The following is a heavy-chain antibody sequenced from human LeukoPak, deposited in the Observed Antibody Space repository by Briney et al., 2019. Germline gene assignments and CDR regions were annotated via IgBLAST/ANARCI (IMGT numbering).Heavy chain of an antibody. CDR3: ARGEVTSPYYYYGLDV. D-gene: IGHD2-21*02. J-gene: IGHJ6*02. CDR1: GFTFSSYG. V-gene: IGHV3-30*03. Sequence: PGGSLRLSCAASGFTFSSYGMHWVRQAPGKGLEWVAVISYDGSNKYYADSVKGRFTISRDNSKNTLYLQINSLRAEDTAVYYCARGEVTSPYYYYGLDVWGQGTTVTVSS. CDR2: ISYDGSNK.